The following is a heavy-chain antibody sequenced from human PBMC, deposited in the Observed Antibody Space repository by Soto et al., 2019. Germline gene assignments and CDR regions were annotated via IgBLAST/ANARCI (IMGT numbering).Heavy chain of an antibody. J-gene: IGHJ4*02. CDR1: GFTFSSYG. V-gene: IGHV3-33*01. Sequence: QVQLVESGGGVVQPGRSLRLSCAASGFTFSSYGMHWVRQAPGMGLEWVAVIWYDGSNKYYADSVNGRFTISRDNSKNTLYLQMNSLRAEDTAVYYCARGGGRGGRYVVDYWGQGTLVTVSS. D-gene: IGHD1-26*01. CDR3: ARGGGRGGRYVVDY. CDR2: IWYDGSNK.